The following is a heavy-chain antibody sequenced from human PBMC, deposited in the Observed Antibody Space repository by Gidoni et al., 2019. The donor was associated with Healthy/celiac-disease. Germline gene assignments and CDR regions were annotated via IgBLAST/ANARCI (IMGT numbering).Heavy chain of an antibody. J-gene: IGHJ6*03. CDR1: GGSIRRGSYY. D-gene: IGHD2-2*01. CDR2: IYTSGST. V-gene: IGHV4-61*02. CDR3: ARGGCTSCPTEPYYYYYYYMDV. Sequence: VQLQESGPGLVKPSQTLSLTCTVSGGSIRRGSYYWSWIRQPAGKGLEWIGRIYTSGSTNYNPSLKSRVTMSVDTSKNQFSLKLSSVTAADTAVYYCARGGCTSCPTEPYYYYYYYMDVWGKGTTVTVSS.